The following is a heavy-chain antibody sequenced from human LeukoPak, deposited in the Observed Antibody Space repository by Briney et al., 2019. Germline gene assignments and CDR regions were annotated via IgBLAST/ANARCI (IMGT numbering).Heavy chain of an antibody. Sequence: SVKVSCKASGGTFSSYAISWARQAPGQGLEWMGRIIPIFGTANYAQKFQGRVTITTDESTSTAYMELSSLRSEDTAVYYCARTIAVANAYFDYWGQGTLVTVSS. D-gene: IGHD6-19*01. CDR2: IIPIFGTA. V-gene: IGHV1-69*05. J-gene: IGHJ4*02. CDR1: GGTFSSYA. CDR3: ARTIAVANAYFDY.